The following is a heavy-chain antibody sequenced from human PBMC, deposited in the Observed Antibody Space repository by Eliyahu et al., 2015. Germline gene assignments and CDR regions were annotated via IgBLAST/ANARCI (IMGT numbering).Heavy chain of an antibody. D-gene: IGHD1-26*01. CDR3: ARVHSGINDLYFYGLDV. J-gene: IGHJ6*02. Sequence: EVKLVESGGDSVEPGSSVXLSCSASXFYFRXFXMSWVRQAPGRALEWVXHISGSATNSYYADSVKGRFTISRDNSQNTLSLQMNNLRADDTAIYFCARVHSGINDLYFYGLDVWGQGTTVTVSS. V-gene: IGHV3-23*04. CDR1: XFYFRXFX. CDR2: ISGSATNS.